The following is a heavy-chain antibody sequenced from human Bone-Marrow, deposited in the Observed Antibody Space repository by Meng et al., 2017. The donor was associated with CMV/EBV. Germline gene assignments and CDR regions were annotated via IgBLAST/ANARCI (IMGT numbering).Heavy chain of an antibody. CDR3: ARDSSGHLSTGWFDP. D-gene: IGHD6-19*01. V-gene: IGHV1-69*05. J-gene: IGHJ5*02. CDR2: IIPIFGTA. CDR1: GGTVSSYA. Sequence: SGGTVSSYAISWVRQAPGQGLEWMGGIIPIFGTANYAQKFQGRVTITTDESTSTAYMELSSLRSEDTAVYYCARDSSGHLSTGWFDPWGQGTLVTVSS.